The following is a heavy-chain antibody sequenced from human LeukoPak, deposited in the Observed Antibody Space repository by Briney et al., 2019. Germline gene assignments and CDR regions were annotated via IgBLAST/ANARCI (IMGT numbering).Heavy chain of an antibody. D-gene: IGHD1-26*01. J-gene: IGHJ5*02. CDR2: INHSGST. V-gene: IGHV4-34*01. Sequence: SETLSLTCAVYGGSFSGYYWSWIRQPPGKGLEWIGEINHSGSTNYSPSLKSRVTISVDTSKNQFSLKLSSVTAADTAVYYCARGRSGSYRWRVNWFDPWGQGTLVTVSS. CDR1: GGSFSGYY. CDR3: ARGRSGSYRWRVNWFDP.